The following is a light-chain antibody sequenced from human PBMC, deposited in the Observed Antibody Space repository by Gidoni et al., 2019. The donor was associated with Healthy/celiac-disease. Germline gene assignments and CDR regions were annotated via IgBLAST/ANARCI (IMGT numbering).Light chain of an antibody. J-gene: IGLJ2*01. CDR3: CSYAGSSTFVV. Sequence: QSALTQPASVYGSPGQSITISCTGTSSDVGSYNLVSWYQPHPGKAPKLMIYEVGKRPSGVSNRFSGSKSGNTASLTISGLQAEDEADYYCCSYAGSSTFVVFGGGTKLTVL. V-gene: IGLV2-23*02. CDR2: EVG. CDR1: SSDVGSYNL.